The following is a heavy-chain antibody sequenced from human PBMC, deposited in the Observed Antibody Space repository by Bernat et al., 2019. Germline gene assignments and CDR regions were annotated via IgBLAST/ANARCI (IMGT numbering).Heavy chain of an antibody. Sequence: VQLVESGGGLVQPGRSLRLSCAASGFTFSSYGMHWVRQAPGKGLEWVAVISYDGSNKYYADSVKGRFTISRDNSKNTLYLQMNSLRAEDTAVYYCAKDRTHGDPDYFDYWGQGTLVTVSS. CDR1: GFTFSSYG. D-gene: IGHD1-14*01. CDR3: AKDRTHGDPDYFDY. CDR2: ISYDGSNK. V-gene: IGHV3-30*18. J-gene: IGHJ4*02.